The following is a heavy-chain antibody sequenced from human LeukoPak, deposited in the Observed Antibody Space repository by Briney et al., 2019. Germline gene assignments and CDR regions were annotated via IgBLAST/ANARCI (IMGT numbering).Heavy chain of an antibody. CDR3: AELGITMIGGV. V-gene: IGHV3-48*04. CDR2: ISSSGSTI. CDR1: GFTFSTSW. Sequence: PGGSLRLSCAASGFTFSTSWMGWVRLTPGKGLEWVSYISSSGSTIYYADSVKGRFTISRDNAKNSLYLQMNSLRAEDTAVYYCAELGITMIGGVWGKGTTVTISS. D-gene: IGHD3-10*02. J-gene: IGHJ6*04.